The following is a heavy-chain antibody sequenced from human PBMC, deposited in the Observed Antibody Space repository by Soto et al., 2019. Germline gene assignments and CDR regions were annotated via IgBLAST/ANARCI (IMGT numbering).Heavy chain of an antibody. D-gene: IGHD4-17*01. CDR3: AKDWTTVTTSRGEEYFQH. J-gene: IGHJ1*01. Sequence: QVQLVESGGGVVQPGRSLRLSCAASGFTFSSYGMHWVRQAPGKGLEWVAVISYDGSNKYYADSVKGRFTISRDNSKNTLYLQMNSLRAEDTAVYYCAKDWTTVTTSRGEEYFQHWGQGTLVTVSS. V-gene: IGHV3-30*18. CDR1: GFTFSSYG. CDR2: ISYDGSNK.